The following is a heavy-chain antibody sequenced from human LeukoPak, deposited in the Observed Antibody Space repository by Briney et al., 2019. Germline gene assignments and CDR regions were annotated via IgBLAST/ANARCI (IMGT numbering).Heavy chain of an antibody. CDR1: GGSFSGYY. V-gene: IGHV4-34*01. D-gene: IGHD5-24*01. CDR3: ARDIRWLQPKSAKYYYYYGMDV. J-gene: IGHJ6*02. CDR2: INHSGST. Sequence: SETLSLTCAVYGGSFSGYYWSWIRQPPGKGLEWIGEINHSGSTNYNPSLKSRVTISVDTSKNQFSLKLSSVTAADTAVYYCARDIRWLQPKSAKYYYYYGMDVWGQGTTVTVSS.